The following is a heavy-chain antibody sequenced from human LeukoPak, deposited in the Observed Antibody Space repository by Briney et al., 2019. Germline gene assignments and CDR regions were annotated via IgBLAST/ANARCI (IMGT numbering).Heavy chain of an antibody. D-gene: IGHD3-3*02. Sequence: GGSLRLSCTASGFTFNNYGMSWVRQAPGKGLEWVSGISGSGGRGGSTYYADSMKGRFTISRDNSKNTLYLQMNSLRADDTAVYYCAKAGSIRFDYWGQGTLVTVSS. CDR1: GFTFNNYG. CDR2: ISGSGGRGGST. V-gene: IGHV3-23*01. CDR3: AKAGSIRFDY. J-gene: IGHJ4*02.